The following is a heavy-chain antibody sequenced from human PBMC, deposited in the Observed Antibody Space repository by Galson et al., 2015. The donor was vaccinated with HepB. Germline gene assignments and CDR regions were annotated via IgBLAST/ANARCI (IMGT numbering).Heavy chain of an antibody. D-gene: IGHD6-19*01. J-gene: IGHJ5*02. CDR1: GFTFSSFG. V-gene: IGHV3-33*01. CDR2: IWYDGSNK. Sequence: SLRLSCAASGFTFSSFGMHWVRQAPGKGLEWVAGIWYDGSNKYYADSVTGRFTISRDSSKNTVYLHMSSLRAEDSAVYYCARDALFYSSGWTNWFDPWGQGTLVTVSS. CDR3: ARDALFYSSGWTNWFDP.